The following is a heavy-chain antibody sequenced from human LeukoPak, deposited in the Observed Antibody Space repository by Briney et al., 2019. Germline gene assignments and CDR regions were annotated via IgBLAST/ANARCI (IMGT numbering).Heavy chain of an antibody. CDR3: ARVYDFWSDYWYYMDV. D-gene: IGHD3-3*01. CDR1: GYTFSTYS. J-gene: IGHJ6*03. Sequence: ASVKVSCKASGYTFSTYSVSWVRQAPGQGLEWMGWISSYNGNTHFAQKFQGRITMTTDTSTSTAYMELRSLRSDDTAVYYRARVYDFWSDYWYYMDVWGKGTTVTVSS. V-gene: IGHV1-18*01. CDR2: ISSYNGNT.